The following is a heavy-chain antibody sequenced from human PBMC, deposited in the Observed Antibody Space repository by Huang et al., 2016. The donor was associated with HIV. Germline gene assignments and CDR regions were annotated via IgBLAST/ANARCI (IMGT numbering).Heavy chain of an antibody. Sequence: LSLKSRVTISVDRSKNQFSLKLSSVTAADTAVYYCAGVQGGDYRRGVDAFDIWGQGTMVTVSS. D-gene: IGHD4-17*01. J-gene: IGHJ3*02. V-gene: IGHV4-30-2*01. CDR3: AGVQGGDYRRGVDAFDI.